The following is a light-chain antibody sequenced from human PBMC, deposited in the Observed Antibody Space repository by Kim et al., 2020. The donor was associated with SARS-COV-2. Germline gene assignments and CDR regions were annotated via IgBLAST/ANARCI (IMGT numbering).Light chain of an antibody. CDR3: QQYVGLSSPP. Sequence: SVGDRVTITCRASQSVSRWLAWYQQKPGKAPNLLIYAASSLQSGVPSRFSGSGSGTEFTLTIRSLQPNDFATYYCQQYVGLSSPPFGHGTKLDI. CDR2: AAS. V-gene: IGKV1-5*03. CDR1: QSVSRW. J-gene: IGKJ1*01.